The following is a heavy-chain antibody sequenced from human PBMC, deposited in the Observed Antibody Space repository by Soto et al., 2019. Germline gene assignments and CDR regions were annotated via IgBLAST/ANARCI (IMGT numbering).Heavy chain of an antibody. CDR3: TKANRYCSGANCFTFDY. J-gene: IGHJ4*02. CDR1: GFTFSNYA. Sequence: EVQLLESGGGLLQPGGSLRLSCTASGFTFSNYAMSWVRQAPGKGLEWVSTFSSGGGGTYYEDSVKGRFTISRDNSKNTLSLQMNRLRAEDTAVYYCTKANRYCSGANCFTFDYWGLGTLVTVSS. CDR2: FSSGGGGT. D-gene: IGHD2-15*01. V-gene: IGHV3-23*01.